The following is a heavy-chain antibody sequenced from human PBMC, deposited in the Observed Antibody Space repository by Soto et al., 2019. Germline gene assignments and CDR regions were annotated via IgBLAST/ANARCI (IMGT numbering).Heavy chain of an antibody. Sequence: SETLSLTCTVSGGSVSGGNYYWSWIRQPPGKGLEWIGYIYYSGGSNYNPPLKSRVTISLDTSQNQFSLKLTSVTAADTAVYYCARGEGGWFGDVHASYWGQGTQVTVSS. J-gene: IGHJ4*02. D-gene: IGHD3-10*01. CDR1: GGSVSGGNYY. CDR2: IYYSGGS. V-gene: IGHV4-61*01. CDR3: ARGEGGWFGDVHASY.